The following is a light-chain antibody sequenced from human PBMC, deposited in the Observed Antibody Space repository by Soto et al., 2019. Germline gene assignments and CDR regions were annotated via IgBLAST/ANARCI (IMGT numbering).Light chain of an antibody. Sequence: DLQMTQSPSSLSASVGDRVTITCQASQAISGYLNWYQQKPGKAPKLLIYDASNLETGVASRFSGSGSGTQFTFTVSSLQPEDIATYYCQQFHNLHFTCGPGTTVDIK. J-gene: IGKJ3*01. V-gene: IGKV1-33*01. CDR2: DAS. CDR1: QAISGY. CDR3: QQFHNLHFT.